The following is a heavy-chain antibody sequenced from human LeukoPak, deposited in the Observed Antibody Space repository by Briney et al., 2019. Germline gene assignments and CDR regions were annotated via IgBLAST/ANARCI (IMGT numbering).Heavy chain of an antibody. CDR2: IKSKTDGGTT. V-gene: IGHV3-15*01. D-gene: IGHD3-16*01. J-gene: IGHJ6*03. Sequence: GGSLRLSCAASGFTFSNAWVSWVRQAPGKGLEWVGRIKSKTDGGTTDYAAPVKGRFTISRDDSKNTLYLQMTSLKTEDTAVYYCTTALEEWGYYYYYMDVCGKGTTVTVSS. CDR3: TTALEEWGYYYYYMDV. CDR1: GFTFSNAW.